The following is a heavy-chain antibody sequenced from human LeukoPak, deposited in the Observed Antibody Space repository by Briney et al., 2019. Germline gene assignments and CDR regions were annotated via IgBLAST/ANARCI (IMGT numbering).Heavy chain of an antibody. CDR2: INPNSGGT. CDR3: ARDQSMIPPLLAFDI. V-gene: IGHV1-2*02. D-gene: IGHD3-22*01. J-gene: IGHJ3*02. CDR1: GYTFTGYY. Sequence: GASVKVSCKASGYTFTGYYMHWVRQAPGQGLEWMGWINPNSGGTNYAQKFQGRVTMTRDTSISTAYMELSRLRSDDTAVYYCARDQSMIPPLLAFDIWGQGTMVTVSS.